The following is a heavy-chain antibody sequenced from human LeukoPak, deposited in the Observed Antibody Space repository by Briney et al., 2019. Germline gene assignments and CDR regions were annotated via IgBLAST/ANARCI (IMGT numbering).Heavy chain of an antibody. D-gene: IGHD1-26*01. J-gene: IGHJ1*01. CDR1: GFTFTYAW. CDR3: STAVNGSYFD. CDR2: IKSNPDGGTA. V-gene: IGHV3-15*01. Sequence: GGSLRLSCAASGFTFTYAWMTWVRQAPGKGLEGVGRIKSNPDGGTADYAASVKGRFTISRDDSRNTLYLQMNNLEIDDTAVYFCSTAVNGSYFDWGQGTLVIVSS.